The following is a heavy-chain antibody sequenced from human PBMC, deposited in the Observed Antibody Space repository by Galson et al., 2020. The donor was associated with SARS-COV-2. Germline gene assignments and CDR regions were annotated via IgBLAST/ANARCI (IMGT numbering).Heavy chain of an antibody. J-gene: IGHJ4*02. V-gene: IGHV4-34*01. D-gene: IGHD7-27*01. CDR1: GGSFSGYF. CDR2: INPSGIT. Sequence: ETSETLSLTCAVYGGSFSGYFWSWIRQTPGNGLEWIGEINPSGITNYSPSLRSRVTISVDTSKNQFSLKLSSVTAADTAVYYCARGPLGILDYWGQGTLVTVSS. CDR3: ARGPLGILDY.